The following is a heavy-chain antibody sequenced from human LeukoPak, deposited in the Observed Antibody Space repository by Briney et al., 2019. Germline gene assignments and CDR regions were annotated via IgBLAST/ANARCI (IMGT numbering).Heavy chain of an antibody. Sequence: GGSLRLSCAASGFTFSSYAMGWVRQAPGKGVEWVSYIGGSGSSTYYADSVKGRITISRDNSRNTMFLQMNSLRADDTAVYYCAKVAVSTAGTWWFDTWGQGTLVTVSS. V-gene: IGHV3-23*01. J-gene: IGHJ5*02. CDR3: AKVAVSTAGTWWFDT. D-gene: IGHD6-13*01. CDR1: GFTFSSYA. CDR2: IGGSGSST.